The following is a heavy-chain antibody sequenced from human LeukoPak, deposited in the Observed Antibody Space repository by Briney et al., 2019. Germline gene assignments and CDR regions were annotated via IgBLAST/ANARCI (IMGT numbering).Heavy chain of an antibody. CDR3: ARIVVVITTIYGMDV. CDR1: GFTVSSNY. CDR2: IYSGGST. J-gene: IGHJ6*02. V-gene: IGHV3-66*01. Sequence: PGGSLRLSCAASGFTVSSNYMSWVRQAPGKGLEWFSVIYSGGSTYYADSVKGRFTISRDNSKNTLYLQMNSLRAEDTAVYYCARIVVVITTIYGMDVWGQGTTVTVSS. D-gene: IGHD3-22*01.